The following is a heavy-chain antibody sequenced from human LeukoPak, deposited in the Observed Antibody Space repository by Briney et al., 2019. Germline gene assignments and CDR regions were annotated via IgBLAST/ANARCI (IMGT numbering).Heavy chain of an antibody. CDR2: IYHSGST. D-gene: IGHD3-10*01. CDR3: ARRPSGHFYGSGSY. J-gene: IGHJ4*02. Sequence: SETLSLTCTVSGYSISSGYYWGWIRQPPGKGLEWIGSIYHSGSTYYNPSLKSRVTISVDTSKNQFSLKLSSVTAADTAVYYCARRPSGHFYGSGSYWGQGTLVTVSS. V-gene: IGHV4-38-2*02. CDR1: GYSISSGYY.